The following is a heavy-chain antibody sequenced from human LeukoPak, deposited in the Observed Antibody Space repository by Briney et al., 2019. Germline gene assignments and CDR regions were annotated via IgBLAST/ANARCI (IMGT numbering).Heavy chain of an antibody. CDR2: ISSYSNTI. D-gene: IGHD3-22*01. V-gene: IGHV3-48*01. CDR1: GFTFSTYS. Sequence: GGSLRLSCAASGFTFSTYSLNWVRQAPGKGLEWVSYISSYSNTIYYADSVKGRFTISRDNSKNTLYLQMNSLRAEDTAVYYCKAVVVISGVVDYWGQGTLVTVSS. CDR3: KAVVVISGVVDY. J-gene: IGHJ4*02.